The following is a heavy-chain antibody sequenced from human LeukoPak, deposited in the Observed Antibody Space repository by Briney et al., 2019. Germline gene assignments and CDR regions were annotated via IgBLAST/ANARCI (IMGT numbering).Heavy chain of an antibody. CDR2: ISYDGSNK. J-gene: IGHJ4*02. Sequence: GGSLRLSCVASGFSFNNFGMHWVRQAPGKGLEWVAVISYDGSNKYYADSVKGRFTISRDNSKNTLYLQMNSPRAEDTAVYYCAGGDRIAAAGKGVDYWGQGTLVTVSS. V-gene: IGHV3-30*03. CDR3: AGGDRIAAAGKGVDY. D-gene: IGHD6-13*01. CDR1: GFSFNNFG.